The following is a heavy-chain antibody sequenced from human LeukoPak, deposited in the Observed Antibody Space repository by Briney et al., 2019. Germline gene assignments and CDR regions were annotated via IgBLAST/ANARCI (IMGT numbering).Heavy chain of an antibody. D-gene: IGHD3-22*01. J-gene: IGHJ4*02. CDR2: VYYSGST. V-gene: IGHV4-59*08. CDR3: ARQEGYYESNSYQISYFDY. CDR1: GDSFSNYY. Sequence: SETLSLTCSVSGDSFSNYYWTWIRQPPGKGLEWIGYVYYSGSTNYNPSLKTRLHLSVDTSKNRFSLRLSSVTAADTAVYYCARQEGYYESNSYQISYFDYWAQGTLVTVSS.